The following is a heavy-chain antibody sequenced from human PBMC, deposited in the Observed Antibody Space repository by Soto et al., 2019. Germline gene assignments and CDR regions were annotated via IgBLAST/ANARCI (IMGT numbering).Heavy chain of an antibody. D-gene: IGHD6-19*01. CDR2: IYYSGST. J-gene: IGHJ5*02. CDR3: ARQSAVAGNWFDP. Sequence: SETLSLTCTVSGGSISSYYWSWIRQPPGKGLEWIGYIYYSGSTNYNPSLKSRVTISVDTSKNQFSLKLSSVTAADTAVYYCARQSAVAGNWFDPWGQGTLVTVSS. CDR1: GGSISSYY. V-gene: IGHV4-59*08.